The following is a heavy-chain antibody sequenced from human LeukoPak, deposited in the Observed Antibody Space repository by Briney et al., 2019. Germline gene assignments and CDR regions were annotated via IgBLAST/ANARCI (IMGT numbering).Heavy chain of an antibody. J-gene: IGHJ5*02. D-gene: IGHD5-18*01. Sequence: GGSLRLSCAASGFTFDNYGMSWVRQAPGKGLEWVSGINWKGGSTGYADSVKGRFTISRDNANNSLYLQMNSLRAEDTALYHCARVRGYSYGSWVAWFDPWGQGTLVTVSS. CDR1: GFTFDNYG. V-gene: IGHV3-20*01. CDR2: INWKGGST. CDR3: ARVRGYSYGSWVAWFDP.